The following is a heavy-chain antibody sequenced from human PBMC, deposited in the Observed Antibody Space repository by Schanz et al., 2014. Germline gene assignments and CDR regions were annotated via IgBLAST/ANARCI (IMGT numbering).Heavy chain of an antibody. CDR1: GYTFSDYG. D-gene: IGHD3-16*01. V-gene: IGHV1-18*01. J-gene: IGHJ2*01. CDR2: IRPDNGHT. CDR3: VRVPSRDVSFDL. Sequence: QVQLVQSGTQVKKPGASVKVSCKTSGYTFSDYGITWVRQAPGQGLEWLGWIRPDNGHTTYSQKVRDRVIFTTDTSANTAYMELRSLRSDDTAHYYCVRVPSRDVSFDLWGRGTLVTVSS.